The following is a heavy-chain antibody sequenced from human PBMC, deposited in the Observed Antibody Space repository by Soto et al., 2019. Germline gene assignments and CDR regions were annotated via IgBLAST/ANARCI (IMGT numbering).Heavy chain of an antibody. Sequence: SQTLSLTCAISGDSVSSNTASCNWIRQSPSRGLEWLGRTYFRSKWYNDYAVSVKSRIIINPDTSNNQFSLQLNSVTPEDKAVYFCAKGDNLGPKTGYAFDPWGQGIMVTVSS. J-gene: IGHJ5*02. V-gene: IGHV6-1*01. CDR3: AKGDNLGPKTGYAFDP. CDR2: TYFRSKWYN. D-gene: IGHD5-12*01. CDR1: GDSVSSNTAS.